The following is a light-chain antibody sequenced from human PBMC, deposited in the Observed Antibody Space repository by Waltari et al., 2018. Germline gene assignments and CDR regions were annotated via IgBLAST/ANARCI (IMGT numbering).Light chain of an antibody. J-gene: IGLJ3*02. CDR1: SSDIGGYNY. Sequence: QSALTQPPSASGSPGQSVIISCTGTSSDIGGYNYVSWYQQHPGKAPKVLSYEVNKRPSGVPERVSGSKSGNTASLTVSGLQADDEADYYCSSYGGNRNEVFGGGTKLTVL. V-gene: IGLV2-8*01. CDR2: EVN. CDR3: SSYGGNRNEV.